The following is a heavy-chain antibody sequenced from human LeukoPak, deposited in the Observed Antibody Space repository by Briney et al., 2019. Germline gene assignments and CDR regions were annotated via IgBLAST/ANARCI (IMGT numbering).Heavy chain of an antibody. J-gene: IGHJ4*02. CDR2: ISSSSSYI. D-gene: IGHD1-1*01. CDR1: GFTFSSYS. V-gene: IGHV3-21*01. CDR3: ARDYWNDGDGGDH. Sequence: GGSLRLSCAASGFTFSSYSMNWVRQAPGKGLEWVSFISSSSSYIYYADSVKGRFTISRDNAKNSLYLQMNSLRAEDTAVYYCARDYWNDGDGGDHWGQGTLVSVSS.